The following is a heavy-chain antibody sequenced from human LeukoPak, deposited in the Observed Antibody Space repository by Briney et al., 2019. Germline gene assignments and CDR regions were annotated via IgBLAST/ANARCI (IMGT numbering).Heavy chain of an antibody. V-gene: IGHV3-48*03. D-gene: IGHD1-1*01. CDR2: ISSSGSTI. Sequence: PGGSLRLSCAASGFTFSSYEMNWVRQAPGKGLEWVSYISSSGSTIYYADSVKGRFTISRDNAKNSLYLQMNSLRGEDTALYYCAKGSNNYPDNFDYWGQGTLVTVSS. CDR1: GFTFSSYE. J-gene: IGHJ4*02. CDR3: AKGSNNYPDNFDY.